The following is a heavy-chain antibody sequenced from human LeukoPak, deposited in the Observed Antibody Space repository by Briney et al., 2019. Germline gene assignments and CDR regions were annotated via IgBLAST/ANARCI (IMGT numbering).Heavy chain of an antibody. V-gene: IGHV4-34*01. CDR1: GGSFSGYY. D-gene: IGHD2-15*01. Sequence: PSETLSLTCAVYGGSFSGYYWSWIRQPPGKGLEWIGEINHSGSTNYNPSLKSRVTISVNTSKNQFSLKLSSVTAADTAVYYCARGYCSGGSCYSRYYYYYMDVWGKGTTVTVSS. CDR3: ARGYCSGGSCYSRYYYYYMDV. J-gene: IGHJ6*03. CDR2: INHSGST.